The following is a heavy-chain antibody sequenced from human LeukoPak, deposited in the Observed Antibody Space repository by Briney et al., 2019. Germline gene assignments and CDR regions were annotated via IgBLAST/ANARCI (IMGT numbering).Heavy chain of an antibody. J-gene: IGHJ3*02. CDR3: ARAVRGGDITDPQGAFDI. V-gene: IGHV1-2*04. D-gene: IGHD2-21*02. Sequence: ASVKVSCKASGYTFTSYAINWVRQAPGQGLEWMGWINPNSGGTNYAQKFQGWVTMTRDTSISTAYMELSRLRSDDTAVYYCARAVRGGDITDPQGAFDIWGQGTMVTVSS. CDR1: GYTFTSYA. CDR2: INPNSGGT.